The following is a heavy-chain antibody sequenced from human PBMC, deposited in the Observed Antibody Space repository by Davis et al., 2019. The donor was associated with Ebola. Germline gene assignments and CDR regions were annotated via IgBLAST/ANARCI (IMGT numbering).Heavy chain of an antibody. Sequence: GGSLRLSCAASGFTFSSYSMNWVRQAPGKGLEWVANIKQDGSEKYYVDSVKGRFTISRDNAKNSLYLQMNSLRAEDTAVYFCGREDPFHYDFWSGPFDPWGQGTLVTVSS. V-gene: IGHV3-7*03. CDR2: IKQDGSEK. CDR3: GREDPFHYDFWSGPFDP. CDR1: GFTFSSYS. D-gene: IGHD3-3*01. J-gene: IGHJ5*02.